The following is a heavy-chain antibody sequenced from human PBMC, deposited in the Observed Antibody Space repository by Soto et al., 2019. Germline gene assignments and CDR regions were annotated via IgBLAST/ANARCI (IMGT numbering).Heavy chain of an antibody. V-gene: IGHV1-2*02. CDR1: GYTFSDYY. J-gene: IGHJ6*02. CDR2: INPNSGGT. D-gene: IGHD2-15*01. CDR3: AREGGLGSSCGGIFYYSGMAV. Sequence: QVQLVQSGAEVRKPGASVKVSCKASGYTFSDYYIHWVRQAPGQGLEWMGWINPNSGGTKYAPKFQGRATLTRNTSITTAYMELSRLRSGDTAVYYCAREGGLGSSCGGIFYYSGMAVWGQGTTVTVSS.